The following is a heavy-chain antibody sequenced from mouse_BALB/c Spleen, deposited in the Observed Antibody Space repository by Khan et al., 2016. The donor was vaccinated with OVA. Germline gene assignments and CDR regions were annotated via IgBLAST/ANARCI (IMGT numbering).Heavy chain of an antibody. D-gene: IGHD1-1*01. CDR1: GYSITSDYA. Sequence: EVKLLESGPGLVKPSQSLSLTCTVTGYSITSDYAWNWIRQFPGNKLEWMGYISYSGRPSYNPSLKSRISITRDKSTNLFFLQLNSVTTEDTATYYCARSVTITTVVATDFDYWGQGTTLTVSS. V-gene: IGHV3-2*02. J-gene: IGHJ2*01. CDR3: ARSVTITTVVATDFDY. CDR2: ISYSGRP.